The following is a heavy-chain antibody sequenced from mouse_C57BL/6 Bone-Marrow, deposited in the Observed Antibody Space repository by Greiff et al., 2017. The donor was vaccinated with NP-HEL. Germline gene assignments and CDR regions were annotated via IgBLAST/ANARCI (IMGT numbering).Heavy chain of an antibody. CDR2: INPNNGGT. D-gene: IGHD1-1*01. CDR3: ARDYYGSPWYFDV. V-gene: IGHV1-18*01. J-gene: IGHJ1*03. CDR1: GYTFTDYN. Sequence: EVQLKESGPELVKPGASVKIPCKASGYTFTDYNMDWVKQSHGKSLEWIGDINPNNGGTIYNQKFKGKATLTVDKSSSTAYMELRSLTSEDTAVYYCARDYYGSPWYFDVWGTGTTVTVSS.